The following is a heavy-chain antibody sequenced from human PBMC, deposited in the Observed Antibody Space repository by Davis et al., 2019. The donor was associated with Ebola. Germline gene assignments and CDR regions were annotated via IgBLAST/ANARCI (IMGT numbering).Heavy chain of an antibody. V-gene: IGHV3-7*01. CDR1: GFTFSSYW. CDR3: GRDKGVTSIDS. D-gene: IGHD5-18*01. CDR2: IRPDGNDK. Sequence: GESLKISCVASGFTFSSYWMSWVRQAPGRGLEWVANIRPDGNDKQYVDSVKGRFTIARDNSKNTLDLQMDSLRAEDTAVYFCGRDKGVTSIDSWGQGTLVTVSS. J-gene: IGHJ4*02.